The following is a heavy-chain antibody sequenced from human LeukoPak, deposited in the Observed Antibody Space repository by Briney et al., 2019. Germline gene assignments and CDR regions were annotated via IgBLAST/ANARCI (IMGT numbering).Heavy chain of an antibody. CDR1: GFTFSDFS. CDR2: INPNSKTI. CDR3: AKDYTRADDAFDI. J-gene: IGHJ3*02. D-gene: IGHD3-16*01. Sequence: GGSLRLSCAASGFTFSDFSMSWVRQAPGKGLEDIAYINPNSKTIFYADSVKGRFTISRDNAKNSLYLQMNSLRAEDTALYYCAKDYTRADDAFDIWGQGTMVTVSS. V-gene: IGHV3-48*04.